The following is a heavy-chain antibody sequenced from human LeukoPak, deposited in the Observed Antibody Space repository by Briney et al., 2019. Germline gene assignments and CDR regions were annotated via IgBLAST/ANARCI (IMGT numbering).Heavy chain of an antibody. D-gene: IGHD3-22*01. CDR2: ISSSSSTI. Sequence: GGSLRLTCAASGFTFTTYWMHWMRQTPGKGLEWVSYISSSSSTIYYADSVKGRFTISRDNAKNSLYLQMNSLRAEDTAVYYCARGSTYYDSSGQVPFDYWGQGTLVTVSS. J-gene: IGHJ4*02. CDR3: ARGSTYYDSSGQVPFDY. V-gene: IGHV3-48*01. CDR1: GFTFTTYW.